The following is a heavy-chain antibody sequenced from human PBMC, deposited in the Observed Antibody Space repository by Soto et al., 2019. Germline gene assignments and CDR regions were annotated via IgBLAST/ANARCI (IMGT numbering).Heavy chain of an antibody. CDR3: ATPGVLGYCSGGSCYSSRFDY. Sequence: GASVKVSCKASGYTFTSYAMHLVRQAPGQRLEWMGWINAGNGNTKYSQKFQGRVTITRDTSASTAYMELSSLRSEDTAVYYCATPGVLGYCSGGSCYSSRFDYWGQGTLVTVSS. CDR2: INAGNGNT. J-gene: IGHJ4*02. V-gene: IGHV1-3*01. D-gene: IGHD2-15*01. CDR1: GYTFTSYA.